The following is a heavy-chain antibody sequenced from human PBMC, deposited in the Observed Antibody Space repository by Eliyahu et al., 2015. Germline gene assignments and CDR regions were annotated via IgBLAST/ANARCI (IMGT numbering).Heavy chain of an antibody. V-gene: IGHV4-61*02. CDR3: ANTYYYGSGSGYFDY. CDR1: GGSISSGNYY. D-gene: IGHD3-10*01. J-gene: IGHJ4*02. CDR2: IYTSGST. Sequence: QVQLQESGPGLVKPSQTLSLXCTVSGGSISSGNYYWSWIRQPAGKGLEWIGRIYTSGSTNYNPSLKSRVTISVDTSKNQFSLKLSSVTAADTAVYYCANTYYYGSGSGYFDYWGQGTLVTVPS.